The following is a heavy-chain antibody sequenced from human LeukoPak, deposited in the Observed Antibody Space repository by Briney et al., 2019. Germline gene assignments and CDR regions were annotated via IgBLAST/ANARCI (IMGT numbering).Heavy chain of an antibody. CDR1: GGSIGSSNW. CDR3: ARVCCIVRGVIITATYYYYMDV. Sequence: SETLSLTCAVSGGSIGSSNWWSWVRQPPGKGLEWIGEIYHSGSTNYNPSLKSRVTISVDKSKNQFSLKLSSVTAADTAVYYCARVCCIVRGVIITATYYYYMDVWGKGTTVTVSS. D-gene: IGHD3-10*01. CDR2: IYHSGST. V-gene: IGHV4-4*02. J-gene: IGHJ6*03.